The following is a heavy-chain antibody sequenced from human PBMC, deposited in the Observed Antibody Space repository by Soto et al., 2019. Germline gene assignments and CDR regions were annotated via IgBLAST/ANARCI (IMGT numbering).Heavy chain of an antibody. J-gene: IGHJ4*02. Sequence: GGSLRLSCAASGFTFSSYAMSWVRQAPGKGLEWVSAISGSGGSTYYADSVKGRFTISRDNSKNTLYLQMNSLRAEDTAVYYCAKGPNYYDSSGYFSYWGQGTLVTVSS. CDR2: ISGSGGST. CDR1: GFTFSSYA. V-gene: IGHV3-23*01. CDR3: AKGPNYYDSSGYFSY. D-gene: IGHD3-22*01.